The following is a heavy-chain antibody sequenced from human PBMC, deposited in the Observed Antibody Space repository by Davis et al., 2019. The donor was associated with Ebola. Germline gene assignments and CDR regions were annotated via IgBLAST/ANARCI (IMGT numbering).Heavy chain of an antibody. V-gene: IGHV4-39*02. CDR2: LFNSGRT. CDR1: GGSFSSTSFS. Sequence: PGGSLRLSCTVSGGSFSSTSFSWGWVRQPPSQGLEWIGNLFNSGRTFYSPSLKGRVTMSVDTSKNHFSLTLTPVTAADTAVYYCAGLSPLGTTVDYWGQGTLVTVSS. D-gene: IGHD1-7*01. CDR3: AGLSPLGTTVDY. J-gene: IGHJ4*02.